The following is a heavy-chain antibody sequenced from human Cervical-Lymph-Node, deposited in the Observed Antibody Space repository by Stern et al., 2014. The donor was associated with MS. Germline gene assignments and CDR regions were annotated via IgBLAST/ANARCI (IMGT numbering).Heavy chain of an antibody. J-gene: IGHJ2*01. V-gene: IGHV1-46*03. D-gene: IGHD3-22*01. Sequence: QVQLVQSGAEVKKPGASVKVSCKASGYTFTSYYVHWVRQAPGQGLEWMGIINPSGGSTSYEQKFQGRLTMTRDTSTSTVYMELSSLTSEDTAVYYCARDQHYYDSSGYHYWYFDFWGSGTLVTVSS. CDR1: GYTFTSYY. CDR2: INPSGGST. CDR3: ARDQHYYDSSGYHYWYFDF.